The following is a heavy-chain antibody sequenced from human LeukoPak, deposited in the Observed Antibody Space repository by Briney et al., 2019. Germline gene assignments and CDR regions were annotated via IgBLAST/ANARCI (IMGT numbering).Heavy chain of an antibody. J-gene: IGHJ4*02. CDR1: GFTFSSYG. CDR3: ARGDTAMAREGAFDY. CDR2: ISYDGSNK. Sequence: GGSLRLSCAASGFTFSSYGMHWVRQAPGKGLEWVAVISYDGSNKYCADSVKGRFTISRDNSKNTLYLQMNSLRAEDTAVYYCARGDTAMAREGAFDYWGQGTLVTVSS. D-gene: IGHD5-18*01. V-gene: IGHV3-30*03.